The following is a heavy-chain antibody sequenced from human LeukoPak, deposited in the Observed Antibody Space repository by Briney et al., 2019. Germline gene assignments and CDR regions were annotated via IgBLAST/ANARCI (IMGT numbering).Heavy chain of an antibody. CDR3: AREEITMRVMVISPGGLDV. CDR2: ISSSSTT. D-gene: IGHD3-22*01. J-gene: IGHJ6*02. Sequence: GGSLRLSCAASGFTFSSHSMNWVRQAPGKGLEWVSYISSSSTTYYADSVKGRFTISRDNAKNSLYLQMNSLRAEDTAVYYCAREEITMRVMVISPGGLDVWGQGTTVTVSS. CDR1: GFTFSSHS. V-gene: IGHV3-48*04.